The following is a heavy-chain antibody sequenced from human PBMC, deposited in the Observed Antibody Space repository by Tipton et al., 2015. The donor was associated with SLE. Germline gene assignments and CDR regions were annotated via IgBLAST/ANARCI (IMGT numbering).Heavy chain of an antibody. D-gene: IGHD2-15*01. V-gene: IGHV3-15*01. CDR1: GFTFSNAW. J-gene: IGHJ4*02. Sequence: SLRLSCAASGFTFSNAWMSWVRQAPGKGLEWVGRIKSKTDGGTTDYAAPVKGRFTISGDDSKNTLYLQMNSLKTEDTAVYYCTTEGYCSGGSCYEEYVFDCWGQGTLVRVS. CDR3: TTEGYCSGGSCYEEYVFDC. CDR2: IKSKTDGGTT.